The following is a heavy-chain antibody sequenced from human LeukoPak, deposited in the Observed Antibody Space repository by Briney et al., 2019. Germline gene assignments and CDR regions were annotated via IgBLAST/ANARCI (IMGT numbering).Heavy chain of an antibody. V-gene: IGHV3-30*18. CDR1: GFTFSSYG. Sequence: GGSLRLSCAASGFTFSSYGMHWVRQAPGKGLEWVAVISYDGSNKYYADSVKGRFTISRDNPKNTLYLQMNSLRAEDTAVYYCAKDKVVRGVKGYFDYWGQGTLVTVSS. CDR2: ISYDGSNK. J-gene: IGHJ4*02. D-gene: IGHD3-10*01. CDR3: AKDKVVRGVKGYFDY.